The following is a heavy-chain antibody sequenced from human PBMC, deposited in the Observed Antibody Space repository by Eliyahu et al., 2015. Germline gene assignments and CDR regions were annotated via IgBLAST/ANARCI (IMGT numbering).Heavy chain of an antibody. D-gene: IGHD6-6*01. Sequence: EVQFVESGGGLVQPGGSLRLXCAASGFXYNNYWMSWVRQAPGKGLEWVANINQDGSVKYYVDSVKGRFTVSRDNAKNSMYLQMNSLRAEDTAVYYCARIGYRSSSVDHWGQGTLATVSS. CDR2: INQDGSVK. CDR1: GFXYNNYW. J-gene: IGHJ4*02. CDR3: ARIGYRSSSVDH. V-gene: IGHV3-7*03.